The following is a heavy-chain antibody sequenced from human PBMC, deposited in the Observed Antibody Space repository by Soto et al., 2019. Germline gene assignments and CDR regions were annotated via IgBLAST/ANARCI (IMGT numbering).Heavy chain of an antibody. V-gene: IGHV3-23*01. CDR3: AKDPGESSSWSDYFDY. CDR1: GFTFSLYA. CDR2: ISGSGGST. Sequence: PGGSVRLSCAASGFTFSLYAISWVRQATGKGLEWVSAISGSGGSTYYADSVKGRFTISRDNSKNTLYLQMNSLRAEDTAVYYCAKDPGESSSWSDYFDYWGQGTLVTVSS. D-gene: IGHD6-13*01. J-gene: IGHJ4*02.